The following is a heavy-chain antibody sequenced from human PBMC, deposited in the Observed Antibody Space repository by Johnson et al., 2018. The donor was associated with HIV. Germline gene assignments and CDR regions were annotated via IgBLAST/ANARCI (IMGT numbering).Heavy chain of an antibody. Sequence: VQLVESGGGLVQPGGSLRLSCAASGFTFSSYWMSWVRQAPGKGLEWVSYISSSGSTIYYADSVKGRFTISRDNAKNSLFLQMNSLRDEDTAVYYCARDRWGSSMRSDAFDIWGQGTMVTVSS. J-gene: IGHJ3*02. CDR1: GFTFSSYW. CDR3: ARDRWGSSMRSDAFDI. CDR2: ISSSGSTI. V-gene: IGHV3-48*02. D-gene: IGHD3-16*01.